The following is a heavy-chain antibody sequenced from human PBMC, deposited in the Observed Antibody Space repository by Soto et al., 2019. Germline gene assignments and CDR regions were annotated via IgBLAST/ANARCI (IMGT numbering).Heavy chain of an antibody. CDR1: GFSVSGSY. CDR2: IYRGGGT. D-gene: IGHD2-15*01. J-gene: IGHJ4*02. Sequence: LRLSCAASGFSVSGSYMGWVRQAPGKGLEWVSVIYRGGGTYYVDSVKGRFTISRDNSENTLYLQMNSLRADDTAVYYCARGWGSGLFGFSDSWGQGALVTVSS. V-gene: IGHV3-53*01. CDR3: ARGWGSGLFGFSDS.